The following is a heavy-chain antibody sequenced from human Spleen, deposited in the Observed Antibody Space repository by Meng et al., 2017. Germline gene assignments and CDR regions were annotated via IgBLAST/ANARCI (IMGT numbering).Heavy chain of an antibody. D-gene: IGHD4-11*01. CDR1: GGSFSDYY. CDR2: INQSGST. V-gene: IGHV4-34*01. CDR3: ARGPTTMAHDFDY. J-gene: IGHJ4*02. Sequence: QVHLPEWGAGRSRPSATPPLTCVAPGGSFSDYYWSWIRQPPGKGLEWIGEINQSGSTNYNPSLESRATISVDTDQNNLPLKLSSVTAADSAVYYCARGPTTMAHDFDYWGQGTLVTVSS.